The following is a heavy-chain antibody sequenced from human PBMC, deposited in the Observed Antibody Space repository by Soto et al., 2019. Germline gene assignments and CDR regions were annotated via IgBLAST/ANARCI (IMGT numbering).Heavy chain of an antibody. CDR2: IYSGGAT. J-gene: IGHJ4*02. CDR3: ARAPLYGGNSV. V-gene: IGHV3-66*01. D-gene: IGHD4-17*01. CDR1: GFTVSSNY. Sequence: GGSLRLSCAASGFTVSSNYMTWVRQAPGKGLEWVSVIYSGGATYYADSVKGRFTISRDNSKNTLYLQMNSLRAEDTAVYYCARAPLYGGNSVWSQGTVVTVSS.